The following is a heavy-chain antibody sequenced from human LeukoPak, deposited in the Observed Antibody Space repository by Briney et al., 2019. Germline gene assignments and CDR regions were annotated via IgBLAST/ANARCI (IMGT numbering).Heavy chain of an antibody. J-gene: IGHJ4*02. CDR1: GFFFSDSA. Sequence: GGSLRLSCAASGFFFSDSAMAWVRQAPGKGLEWVAVISYDGSNKYYADSVKGRFTISRDNSKNTLYLQMNSLRAEDTAVYYCATLEYYFDYWGQGTLVTVSS. CDR3: ATLEYYFDY. D-gene: IGHD6-6*01. V-gene: IGHV3-30-3*01. CDR2: ISYDGSNK.